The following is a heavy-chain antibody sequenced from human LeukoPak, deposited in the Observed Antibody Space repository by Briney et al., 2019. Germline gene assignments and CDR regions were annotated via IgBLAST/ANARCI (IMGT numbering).Heavy chain of an antibody. CDR2: ISGDSNTI. D-gene: IGHD6-19*01. V-gene: IGHV3-48*01. CDR3: ARRLRAVAGYYFDY. J-gene: IGHJ4*02. Sequence: GGSLRLSCAASGFTFSTYSMIWVRQAPGKGLEWLSYISGDSNTIYYADSVKGRFTVSRDNAKNSLYLQLNSLRAEDTAVYYCARRLRAVAGYYFDYWGQGTLVTVSS. CDR1: GFTFSTYS.